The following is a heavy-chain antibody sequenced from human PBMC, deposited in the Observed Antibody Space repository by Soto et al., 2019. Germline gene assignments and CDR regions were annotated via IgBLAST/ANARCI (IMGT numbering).Heavy chain of an antibody. J-gene: IGHJ4*02. Sequence: GGSLTLSCHASGYSFISSWIGWVRQMPGKGLEWMGIIYPGDSDTRYSPSFQGQVTISADKSTSTASLKLSSVTAADTAVYYCARVRGTAGKRYFDYWGPGTLVTVSS. CDR1: GYSFISSW. D-gene: IGHD6-13*01. CDR2: IYPGDSDT. V-gene: IGHV5-51*01. CDR3: ARVRGTAGKRYFDY.